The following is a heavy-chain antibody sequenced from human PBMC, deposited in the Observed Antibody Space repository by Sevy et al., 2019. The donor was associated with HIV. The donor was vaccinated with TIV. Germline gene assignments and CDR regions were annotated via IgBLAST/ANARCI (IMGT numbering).Heavy chain of an antibody. V-gene: IGHV5-51*01. CDR3: ARAYCSSTSCYLPWFDP. J-gene: IGHJ5*02. D-gene: IGHD2-2*01. CDR2: IYPGDSDT. CDR1: GYSFTSYW. Sequence: GESLKTSCKGSGYSFTSYWIGWVRQMPGKGLEWMGIIYPGDSDTRYSPSFQGQVTISADKSISTAYLQWSSLKASDTAMYYCARAYCSSTSCYLPWFDPWGQGTLVTVSS.